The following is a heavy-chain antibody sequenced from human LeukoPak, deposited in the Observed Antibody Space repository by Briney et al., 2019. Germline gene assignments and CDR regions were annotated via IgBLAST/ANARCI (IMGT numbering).Heavy chain of an antibody. Sequence: GGSLRLSCAASGFTFSSYGMHWVRQASGKGLEWVAFIRYDGSNKYYADSVKGRFTISRDNSKNTLYLQMNSLRAEDTAVYYCAKDRVVVNWRGAALDYWGQGTLVTVSS. CDR2: IRYDGSNK. J-gene: IGHJ4*02. CDR1: GFTFSSYG. V-gene: IGHV3-30*02. D-gene: IGHD2-15*01. CDR3: AKDRVVVNWRGAALDY.